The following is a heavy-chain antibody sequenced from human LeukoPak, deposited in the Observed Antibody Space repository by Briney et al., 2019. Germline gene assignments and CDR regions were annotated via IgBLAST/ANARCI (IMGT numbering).Heavy chain of an antibody. CDR3: ARLSSFAFDI. Sequence: GGSLRLSCAASGFTCSTYIMSWVRQAPGKGLEWLSLILHNGDSTYYADSVKGRFTISRDNSKNTLYLQMNSLRAEDTAVYYCARLSSFAFDIWGQGTMVTVSS. J-gene: IGHJ3*02. D-gene: IGHD3-16*02. CDR2: ILHNGDST. CDR1: GFTCSTYI. V-gene: IGHV3-23*01.